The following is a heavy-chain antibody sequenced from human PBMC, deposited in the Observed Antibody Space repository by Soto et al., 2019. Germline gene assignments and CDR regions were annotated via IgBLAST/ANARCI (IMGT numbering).Heavy chain of an antibody. CDR3: AKDFTPDSRWDIDY. Sequence: EVQLLESGGGLVQPAGSLRLSCAASGFTFSIYTMSWFRQAPGKGLEWVSSIYGNGRSTFYSASVKGRFSISRDNSGNTVYQQMSSLRVEDTAIYYCAKDFTPDSRWDIDYWGQGSLVTVSS. CDR1: GFTFSIYT. J-gene: IGHJ4*02. V-gene: IGHV3-23*01. CDR2: IYGNGRST. D-gene: IGHD1-26*01.